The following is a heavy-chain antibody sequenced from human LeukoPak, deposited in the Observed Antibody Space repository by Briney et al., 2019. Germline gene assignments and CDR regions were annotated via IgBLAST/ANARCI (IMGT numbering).Heavy chain of an antibody. CDR3: ARHRIAAADDAFEI. J-gene: IGHJ3*02. CDR2: IYYSGST. CDR1: GGSISSYY. V-gene: IGHV4-59*04. Sequence: SETLSLTCTVSGGSISSYYWSWIRQPPGKGLEWIGYIYYSGSTYYNPSLKSRVTISVDTSKNLFSLKLSSVTAADTAVYYCARHRIAAADDAFEIWGQGTMVTVSS. D-gene: IGHD6-13*01.